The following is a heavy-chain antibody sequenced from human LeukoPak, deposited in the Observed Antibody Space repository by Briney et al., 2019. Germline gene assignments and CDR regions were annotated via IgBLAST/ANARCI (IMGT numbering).Heavy chain of an antibody. CDR2: ISGSGGST. Sequence: GGSLRLSCAASGFTFSNYAMSWVRQAPGKGLEWVSGISGSGGSTYYADSVKGRFTISRDNSKNTLYLQMNSLRAEDTAVYYCARPCSGGSCYGYYFDYWGQGTLVTVSS. V-gene: IGHV3-23*01. CDR3: ARPCSGGSCYGYYFDY. CDR1: GFTFSNYA. D-gene: IGHD2-15*01. J-gene: IGHJ4*02.